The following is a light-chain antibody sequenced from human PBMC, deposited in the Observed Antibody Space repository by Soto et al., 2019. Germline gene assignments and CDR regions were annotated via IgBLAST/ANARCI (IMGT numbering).Light chain of an antibody. Sequence: QAVVTQPPSVSGSPGQSVTISCAGTSSDVGSFNRVSWYQQPPGTAPRLMIYEVIYRPSGVPDRFAGSKSGNTASLTISGLQAEDEADYYCSSYTTSGTVVFGGGTQLTVL. CDR2: EVI. CDR1: SSDVGSFNR. V-gene: IGLV2-18*02. CDR3: SSYTTSGTVV. J-gene: IGLJ3*02.